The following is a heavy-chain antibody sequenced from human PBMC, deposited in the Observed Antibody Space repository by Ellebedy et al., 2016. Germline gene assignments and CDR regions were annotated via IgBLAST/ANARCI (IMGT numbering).Heavy chain of an antibody. CDR1: GYTFTGYY. J-gene: IGHJ4*02. V-gene: IGHV1-2*02. CDR3: ARSPIWSGYYFDY. CDR2: INPNSGGT. D-gene: IGHD3-3*01. Sequence: ASVKVSXXASGYTFTGYYMHWVRQAPGQGLEWMGWINPNSGGTNYAQKFQGRVTMTRDTSISTAYMELSRLRSDDTAVYYCARSPIWSGYYFDYWGQGTLVTVSS.